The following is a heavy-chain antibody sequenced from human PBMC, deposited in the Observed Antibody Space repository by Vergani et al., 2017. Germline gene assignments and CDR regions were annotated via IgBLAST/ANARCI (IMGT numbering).Heavy chain of an antibody. CDR1: GGTFSSYA. V-gene: IGHV1-69*11. Sequence: QVQLVQSGAEVKKPGSSVKVSCKAPGGTFSSYAISWVRQAPGQGLEWMGRIIPILGTANYAQKFQGRVTITADESTSTAYMELSSLRSEDTAVYYCAREYYDFWSGYYMDVWGKGTTVTVSS. CDR3: AREYYDFWSGYYMDV. D-gene: IGHD3-3*01. CDR2: IIPILGTA. J-gene: IGHJ6*04.